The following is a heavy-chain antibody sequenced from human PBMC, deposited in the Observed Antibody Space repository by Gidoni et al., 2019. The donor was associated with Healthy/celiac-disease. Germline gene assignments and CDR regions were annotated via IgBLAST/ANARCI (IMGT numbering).Heavy chain of an antibody. J-gene: IGHJ6*03. D-gene: IGHD3-3*01. CDR1: GFTFSSYA. CDR3: AKRGVEWLLGYYYYYYMDV. Sequence: EVQLLESGGGLVQPGGSLRLSCAASGFTFSSYAMSWVRQAPGKGLEWVSAISGSGGSTYSADSVKGRFTISRDNSKNTLYLQMNSLRAEDTAVYYWAKRGVEWLLGYYYYYYMDVWGKGTTVTVSS. V-gene: IGHV3-23*01. CDR2: ISGSGGST.